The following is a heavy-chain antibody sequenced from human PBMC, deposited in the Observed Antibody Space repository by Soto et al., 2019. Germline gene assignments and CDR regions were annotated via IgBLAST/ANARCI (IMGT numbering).Heavy chain of an antibody. CDR2: IYYSGST. CDR1: GGSISSSSYY. V-gene: IGHV4-39*01. Sequence: SETLSLTCTVSGGSISSSSYYWGWIRQPPGKGLEWIGSIYYSGSTYYNPSLKSRVTISVDTSKNQFSLKLNSVTAADTAVYYCARRKITFGGVDYWGQGTLVTVSS. CDR3: ARRKITFGGVDY. J-gene: IGHJ4*02. D-gene: IGHD3-16*01.